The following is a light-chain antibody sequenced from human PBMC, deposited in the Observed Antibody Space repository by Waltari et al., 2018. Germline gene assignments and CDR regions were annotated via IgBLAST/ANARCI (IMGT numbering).Light chain of an antibody. V-gene: IGKV1-6*01. CDR2: AAS. CDR1: QGIRND. CDR3: LQDYNSPPWT. Sequence: AIQMTQSPSSLSASVGDRVTITCRASQGIRNDLGWYQQKPGKPPKLLIYAASSLPSGVPSRFSGSGSGTDFTLTISSLQPEDFATYYCLQDYNSPPWTFGQGTKVEIK. J-gene: IGKJ1*01.